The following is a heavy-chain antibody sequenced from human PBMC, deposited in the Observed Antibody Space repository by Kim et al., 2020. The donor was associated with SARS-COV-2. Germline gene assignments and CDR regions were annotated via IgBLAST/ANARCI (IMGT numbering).Heavy chain of an antibody. CDR1: GFTFSSYA. J-gene: IGHJ4*02. CDR2: ISGSGGST. CDR3: AKDLWSDGGNPSGDFDY. Sequence: GGSLRLSCAASGFTFSSYAMSWVRQAPGKGLEWVSAISGSGGSTYYADSVKGRFTISRDNSKNTLYLQMNSLRAEDTAVYYCAKDLWSDGGNPSGDFDYWGQGTLVTVSS. D-gene: IGHD2-15*01. V-gene: IGHV3-23*01.